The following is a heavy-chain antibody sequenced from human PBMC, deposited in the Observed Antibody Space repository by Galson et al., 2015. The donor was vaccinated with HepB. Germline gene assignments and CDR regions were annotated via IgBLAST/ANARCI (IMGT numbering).Heavy chain of an antibody. D-gene: IGHD4-23*01. CDR3: ARGWRGNSPLDY. CDR2: ISYDGSNK. V-gene: IGHV3-30*03. J-gene: IGHJ4*02. CDR1: GFTFSSYG. Sequence: SLRLSCAASGFTFSSYGMHWVRQAPGKGLEWVAVISYDGSNKYYADSVKGRFTISRDNSKNTLYLQMNSLRAEDTAVYYCARGWRGNSPLDYWGQGTLVTVSS.